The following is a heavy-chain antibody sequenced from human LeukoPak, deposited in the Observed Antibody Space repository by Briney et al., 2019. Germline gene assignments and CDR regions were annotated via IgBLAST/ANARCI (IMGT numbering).Heavy chain of an antibody. Sequence: GASVKVSCKASGYTFTSYAMNWVRQATGQGLEWMGWMNPNSGNTGYAQKFQGRVTMTRNTSISTAYMELSSLRSEDTAVYYCAREGGIAAARRKNWFDPWGQGTLVTVSS. CDR2: MNPNSGNT. J-gene: IGHJ5*02. CDR1: GYTFTSYA. V-gene: IGHV1-8*02. D-gene: IGHD6-13*01. CDR3: AREGGIAAARRKNWFDP.